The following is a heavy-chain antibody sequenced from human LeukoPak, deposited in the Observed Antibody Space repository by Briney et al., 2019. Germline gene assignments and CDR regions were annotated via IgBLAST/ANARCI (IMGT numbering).Heavy chain of an antibody. D-gene: IGHD6-13*01. V-gene: IGHV3-48*01. CDR2: ISSSRSTI. J-gene: IGHJ4*02. CDR3: AKAGASSWYYFDY. CDR1: GFTFSSYS. Sequence: GGSLRLSCAASGFTFSSYSMNWVRQAPGKGLEWVSYISSSRSTIYYADSVKGRFTISRDNARNSLYLQMNSLRAEDTAVYYCAKAGASSWYYFDYWGQGTLVTVSS.